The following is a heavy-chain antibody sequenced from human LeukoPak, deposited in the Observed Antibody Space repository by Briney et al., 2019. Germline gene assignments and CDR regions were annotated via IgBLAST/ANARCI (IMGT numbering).Heavy chain of an antibody. J-gene: IGHJ4*02. CDR3: AGDYGDYYFDY. Sequence: PSETLSLTCTVSGGSINGTSNYWGWIRQPPGKGLEWIGSIYYSGSTSYNPSLKSRVTISVDTSKNQSSLKLSSVTAADTAVYFCAGDYGDYYFDYWGQGTLVTVSS. CDR1: GGSINGTSNY. D-gene: IGHD4-17*01. CDR2: IYYSGST. V-gene: IGHV4-39*07.